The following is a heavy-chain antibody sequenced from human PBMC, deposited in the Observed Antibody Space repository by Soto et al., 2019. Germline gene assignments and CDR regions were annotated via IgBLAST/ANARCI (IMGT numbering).Heavy chain of an antibody. CDR1: GFTFSSYG. CDR3: ARASCSSTSCYALDYYYYGMDV. D-gene: IGHD2-2*01. Sequence: QVQLVESGGGVVQPGRSLRLSCAASGFTFSSYGMHWVRQAPGKGLEWVAVIWYDGSKKYYADSVKGRFTISRDNSKNTLYLQMNRLRAEDTAVYYCARASCSSTSCYALDYYYYGMDVWGQGTTVTVSS. CDR2: IWYDGSKK. J-gene: IGHJ6*02. V-gene: IGHV3-33*01.